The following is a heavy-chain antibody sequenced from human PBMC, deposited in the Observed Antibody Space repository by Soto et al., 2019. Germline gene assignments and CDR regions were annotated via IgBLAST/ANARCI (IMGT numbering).Heavy chain of an antibody. Sequence: ASVKVSCKASGYTFTSYYMHWVRQAPGQGLEWMGIINPRGGSTNYAQKFQGRITMTTDTSTSTVYMELSSLRSADTAVYYCARDLPTSTRASDYWGQGTLVTGSS. CDR1: GYTFTSYY. CDR3: ARDLPTSTRASDY. D-gene: IGHD3-10*01. CDR2: INPRGGST. V-gene: IGHV1-46*01. J-gene: IGHJ4*02.